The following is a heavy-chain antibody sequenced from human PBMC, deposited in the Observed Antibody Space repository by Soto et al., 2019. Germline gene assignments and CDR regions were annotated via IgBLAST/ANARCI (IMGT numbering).Heavy chain of an antibody. CDR2: IKSKTDGGTT. J-gene: IGHJ4*02. CDR1: GFTFSNAW. Sequence: GSLRLSCAASGFTFSNAWMSWVRQAPGKGLEWVGRIKSKTDGGTTDYAAPVKGRFTISRDDSKNTLYLQMNSLKTEDTAVYYCTTVYDSSGYYIDYWGQGTLVTVSS. D-gene: IGHD3-22*01. V-gene: IGHV3-15*01. CDR3: TTVYDSSGYYIDY.